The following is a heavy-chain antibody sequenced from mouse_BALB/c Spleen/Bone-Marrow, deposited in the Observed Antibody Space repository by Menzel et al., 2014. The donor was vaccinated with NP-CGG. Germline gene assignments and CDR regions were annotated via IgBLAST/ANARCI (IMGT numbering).Heavy chain of an antibody. J-gene: IGHJ1*01. V-gene: IGHV1-14*01. D-gene: IGHD2-2*01. Sequence: VQXKXSGPELVKPGASVKMSCKASGYTFTSYVMHWVKQKPGQGLEWIGNINPYNDGTKYNEKFKGKATLTSDKFSSTAYMEPGSLTSEDSAVYYCARSLYGFDWYFDVWGAGTTVTVSS. CDR1: GYTFTSYV. CDR3: ARSLYGFDWYFDV. CDR2: INPYNDGT.